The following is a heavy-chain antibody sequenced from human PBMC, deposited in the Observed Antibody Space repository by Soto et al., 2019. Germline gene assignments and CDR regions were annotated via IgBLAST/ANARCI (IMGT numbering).Heavy chain of an antibody. CDR2: ISDDGSNK. V-gene: IGHV3-30-3*01. J-gene: IGHJ6*02. CDR3: ARRYCSGGSCYRPLYYYGMDV. Sequence: QVQLVESGGGVVQPGRSLRLSCAASGFTFSSYAMHWVRQAPGKGLEWVAVISDDGSNKYYADSVKGRFTISRDNSKNTLYLQMHSLRAEDTAVYYCARRYCSGGSCYRPLYYYGMDVWGQGTTVTVSS. CDR1: GFTFSSYA. D-gene: IGHD2-15*01.